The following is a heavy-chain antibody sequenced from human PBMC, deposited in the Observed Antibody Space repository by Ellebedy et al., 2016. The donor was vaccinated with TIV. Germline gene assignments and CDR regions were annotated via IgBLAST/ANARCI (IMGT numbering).Heavy chain of an antibody. Sequence: GGSLRLSCGASGFSFRSYWMTWVRQAPGKGLEWVANINQDGSDKYYEDSVKGRFTIARDNAKNSLFLQMSSLRVEDTAVYYCATDGSYGDYLFPQHALDIWGQGTMVTVPA. CDR1: GFSFRSYW. CDR2: INQDGSDK. D-gene: IGHD4-17*01. V-gene: IGHV3-7*01. J-gene: IGHJ3*02. CDR3: ATDGSYGDYLFPQHALDI.